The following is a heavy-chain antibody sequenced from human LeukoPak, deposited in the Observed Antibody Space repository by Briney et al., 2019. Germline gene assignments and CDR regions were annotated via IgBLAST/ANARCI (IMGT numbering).Heavy chain of an antibody. Sequence: PGGSLRLSCAASGFTFSDYYMSWVRQAPGKGLEWVSILHSGGSTYYADSVKGRFTISRDNSRNTLFLQMNSLRAEDTAVYYCASRDKGYYYGMDVWGQGTTVTVSS. J-gene: IGHJ6*02. V-gene: IGHV3-66*01. D-gene: IGHD5-24*01. CDR3: ASRDKGYYYGMDV. CDR1: GFTFSDYY. CDR2: LHSGGST.